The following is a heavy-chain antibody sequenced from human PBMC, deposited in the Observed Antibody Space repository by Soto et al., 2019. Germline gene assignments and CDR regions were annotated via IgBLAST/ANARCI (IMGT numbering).Heavy chain of an antibody. V-gene: IGHV3-21*01. J-gene: IGHJ5*02. CDR2: ISSSSSYI. CDR1: GFTFSSYS. Sequence: GGSLRLSCAASGFTFSSYSMNWVRQAPGKGLEWVSSISSSSSYIYYSDSLKGRFTISRDNAKNSLYLQMNSLRAEDTAVYYCAKEGDSYGYSWFDPWGQGTLVTVSS. D-gene: IGHD5-18*01. CDR3: AKEGDSYGYSWFDP.